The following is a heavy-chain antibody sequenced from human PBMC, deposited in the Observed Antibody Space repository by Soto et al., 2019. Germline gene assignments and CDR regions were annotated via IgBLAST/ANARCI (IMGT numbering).Heavy chain of an antibody. CDR3: ARGISGYWGFDY. V-gene: IGHV3-74*01. J-gene: IGHJ4*02. CDR1: GFSFSSYW. D-gene: IGHD2-2*03. Sequence: DVQLVESGGGLVQPGGSLRLSCAASGFSFSSYWMPWVRQAPGKGLMWVSRISSDGSNTYYADSVKGRFSISRDNAKNTLYLQVNSLRAEDTAVYYCARGISGYWGFDYWGQGTLVIVSS. CDR2: ISSDGSNT.